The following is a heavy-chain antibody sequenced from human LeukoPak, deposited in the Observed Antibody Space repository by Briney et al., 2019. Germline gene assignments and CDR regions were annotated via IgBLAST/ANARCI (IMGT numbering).Heavy chain of an antibody. CDR2: IYTSGST. CDR3: ARVYRYSSSWFTGGYWFDP. D-gene: IGHD6-13*01. CDR1: GGSISSYY. V-gene: IGHV4-4*07. J-gene: IGHJ5*02. Sequence: SETLSLTCTVSGGSISSYYWSWIRQPAGKGLEWIGRIYTSGSTNYNPSLKSRVTMSVDTSKNQFSLKLSSVTAVDTAVYYCARVYRYSSSWFTGGYWFDPWGQGTLVTVSS.